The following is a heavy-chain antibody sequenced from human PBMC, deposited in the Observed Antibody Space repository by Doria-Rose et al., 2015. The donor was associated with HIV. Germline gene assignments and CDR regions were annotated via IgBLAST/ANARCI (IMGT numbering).Heavy chain of an antibody. V-gene: IGHV4-31*03. CDR3: ARMGSYRELDY. CDR1: GASVSSRGYY. J-gene: IGHJ4*02. D-gene: IGHD3-3*01. CDR2: TYYTGTS. Sequence: VQLVESGPGLVKPSETLSLTCSVSGASVSSRGYYWSWIRQVPGKGLESLGYTYYTGTSDYSPSLKSRLNMAVDMSKNQFSLKLSLVTVADTAVYYCARMGSYRELDYWGQGALVIVSA.